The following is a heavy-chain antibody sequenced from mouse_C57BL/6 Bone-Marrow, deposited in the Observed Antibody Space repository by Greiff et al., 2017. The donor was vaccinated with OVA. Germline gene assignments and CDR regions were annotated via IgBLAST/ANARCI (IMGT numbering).Heavy chain of an antibody. CDR2: IFPGSGST. CDR3: ARGGYYDYFDY. V-gene: IGHV1-75*01. Sequence: QVQLQQSGPELVKPGASAKISCKASGYTFTDYYINWVKQRPGQGLEWIGWIFPGSGSTYYNEKFKGKAQLTVDKSSSTAYMLLSNLTSEDSAVYFCARGGYYDYFDYWGQGTTLTVSS. J-gene: IGHJ2*01. D-gene: IGHD2-3*01. CDR1: GYTFTDYY.